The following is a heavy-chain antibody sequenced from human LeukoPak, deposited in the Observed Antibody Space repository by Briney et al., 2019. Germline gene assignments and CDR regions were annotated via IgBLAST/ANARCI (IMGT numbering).Heavy chain of an antibody. CDR1: GGTFSSYA. J-gene: IGHJ4*02. CDR2: IIPIFGTA. Sequence: GASVTVSCKASGGTFSSYAISWVRQAPGQGLEWMGGIIPIFGTANYAQKFQGRVTITADESTSTAYMELSSLRSEDTAVYYCARAGVTMVRGVIPFDYWGQGTLVTVSS. D-gene: IGHD3-10*01. CDR3: ARAGVTMVRGVIPFDY. V-gene: IGHV1-69*01.